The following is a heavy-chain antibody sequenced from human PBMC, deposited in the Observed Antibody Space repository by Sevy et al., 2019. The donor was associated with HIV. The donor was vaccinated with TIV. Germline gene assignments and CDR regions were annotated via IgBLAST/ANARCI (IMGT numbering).Heavy chain of an antibody. CDR2: ISRSGSTI. Sequence: GGSLRLSCAASGFTFSDYYMSWIRQAPGKGLEWVSYISRSGSTINYADSVKGRFTLSRDKAKNSLYLQINSLRAEDTAVYYCARENTMIEEPGWFDPWGQGTLVTVSS. CDR1: GFTFSDYY. CDR3: ARENTMIEEPGWFDP. D-gene: IGHD3-22*01. J-gene: IGHJ5*02. V-gene: IGHV3-11*01.